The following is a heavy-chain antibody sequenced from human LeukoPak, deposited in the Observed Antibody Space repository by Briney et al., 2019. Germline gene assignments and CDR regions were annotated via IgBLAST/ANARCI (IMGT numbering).Heavy chain of an antibody. J-gene: IGHJ3*02. CDR2: ISGSGGST. V-gene: IGHV3-23*01. Sequence: GGSLRLSCAASGFTFSSYAMSWVRQAPGKGLEWVSAISGSGGSTYYADSVKGRFTISRDNSKNTLYLQMNSLSAEDTAVYYCAKGGIVGATTVDAFDIWGQGKMVTVSS. D-gene: IGHD1-26*01. CDR3: AKGGIVGATTVDAFDI. CDR1: GFTFSSYA.